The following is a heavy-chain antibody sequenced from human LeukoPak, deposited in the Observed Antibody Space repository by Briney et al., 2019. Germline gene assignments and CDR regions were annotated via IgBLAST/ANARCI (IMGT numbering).Heavy chain of an antibody. CDR3: ARFADSSGYYYWGTYFDY. CDR1: GGSISSYY. CDR2: IYTSGST. V-gene: IGHV4-4*07. D-gene: IGHD3-22*01. J-gene: IGHJ4*02. Sequence: SETLSLTCTVSGGSISSYYWSWIRQPAGKGLEWIGRIYTSGSTNYNPSLKSRVTMSVDTSKNQFSLKLSSVTAADTAVYYCARFADSSGYYYWGTYFDYWGQGTLVTVSS.